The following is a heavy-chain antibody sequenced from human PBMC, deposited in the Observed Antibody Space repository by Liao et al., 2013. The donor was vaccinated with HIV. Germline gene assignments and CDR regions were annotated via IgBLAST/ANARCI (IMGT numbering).Heavy chain of an antibody. CDR3: ARTDQYYDFWNGYENWFDP. CDR2: IYSSGSA. Sequence: QLQLQESGPGLVTPSETLSLTCSVSGGSISSSRYYWSWIRQPAGKGLEWIGRIYSSGSANYNPSLKSRVTMSVDTSKNQFSLKLSSVTAADTAVYYCARTDQYYDFWNGYENWFDPWGQGTLVTVSS. J-gene: IGHJ5*02. V-gene: IGHV4-61*02. D-gene: IGHD3-3*01. CDR1: GGSISSSRYY.